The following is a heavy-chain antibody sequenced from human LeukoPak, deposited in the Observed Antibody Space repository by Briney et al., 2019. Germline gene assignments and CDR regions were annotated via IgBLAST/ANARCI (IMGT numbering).Heavy chain of an antibody. V-gene: IGHV1-2*02. J-gene: IGHJ5*02. Sequence: ASVKVSCKASGYTFTGYYMHWVRQAPGQGPEWMGWINPNNGGTKLSQKFQGRVTMTTDTSISTAYMELSRLTSDDTAMYYCARDQGNGYYINWFDPWGQGTLVTVSS. CDR2: INPNNGGT. CDR1: GYTFTGYY. CDR3: ARDQGNGYYINWFDP. D-gene: IGHD3-22*01.